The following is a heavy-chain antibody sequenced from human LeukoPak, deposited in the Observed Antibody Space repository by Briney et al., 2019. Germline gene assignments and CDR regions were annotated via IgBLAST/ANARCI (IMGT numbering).Heavy chain of an antibody. Sequence: GESLKISCEGSGYRVTSSWIGLVRQMSGKGLEWMGIINLSDSDTRYSPSFQGQVTISADKSISTAYLQWSSLKASDTAMFYCATYAGTSSKYFQYWGPGTLVTVSS. D-gene: IGHD3-10*01. CDR3: ATYAGTSSKYFQY. V-gene: IGHV5-51*01. CDR2: INLSDSDT. J-gene: IGHJ1*01. CDR1: GYRVTSSW.